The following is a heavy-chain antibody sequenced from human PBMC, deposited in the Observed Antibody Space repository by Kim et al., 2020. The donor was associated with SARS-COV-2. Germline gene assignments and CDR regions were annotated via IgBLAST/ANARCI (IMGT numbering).Heavy chain of an antibody. Sequence: DSVGGRFTISRDDAKGSLYLQRNSLRAEDTAVYYCARGDAIFNFYYGMDVWGRGTTVTVSS. D-gene: IGHD2-21*01. CDR3: ARGDAIFNFYYGMDV. V-gene: IGHV3-48*03. J-gene: IGHJ6*02.